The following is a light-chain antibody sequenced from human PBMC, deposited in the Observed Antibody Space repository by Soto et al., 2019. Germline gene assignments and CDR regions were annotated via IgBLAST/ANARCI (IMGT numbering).Light chain of an antibody. J-gene: IGKJ5*01. CDR3: QQRSNWRVT. V-gene: IGKV3-11*01. CDR2: DAS. CDR1: QSVSSY. Sequence: VLTQSPVTLSVSPGERATLSCRASQSVSSYLAWYQQKPVQAPRLLIYDASNRATGIPARFSGSGSGTDFTLTISSLEPEDFAVYYCQQRSNWRVTFGQGTRLEIK.